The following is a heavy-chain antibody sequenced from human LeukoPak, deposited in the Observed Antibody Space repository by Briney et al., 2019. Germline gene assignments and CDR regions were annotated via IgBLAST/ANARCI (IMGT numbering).Heavy chain of an antibody. D-gene: IGHD2-15*01. CDR2: ISAGATRT. J-gene: IGHJ3*02. CDR3: ARSGEYCSGGSCEFDAFDI. V-gene: IGHV3-23*01. Sequence: PGGSLRLSCAASGFSFNNYAMSWVRQAPGKGLEWVAGISAGATRTYYAASVRGRFTISRDNAKNSLYLQMNSLRAEDTALYHCARSGEYCSGGSCEFDAFDIWGQGTMVTVSS. CDR1: GFSFNNYA.